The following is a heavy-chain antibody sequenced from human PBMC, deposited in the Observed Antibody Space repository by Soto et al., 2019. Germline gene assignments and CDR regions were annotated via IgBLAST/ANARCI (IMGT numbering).Heavy chain of an antibody. V-gene: IGHV4-39*02. CDR3: AGDLVGATNYFDY. Sequence: SETLSLTCTVSGGSISSSSYYWGWIRQPPGKGLEWIGSIYYSGSTYYNPSLKSRVTISVDTSKNQFSLKLSSVTAADTAVYYCAGDLVGATNYFDYWGQGTLVTVSS. CDR1: GGSISSSSYY. CDR2: IYYSGST. D-gene: IGHD1-26*01. J-gene: IGHJ4*02.